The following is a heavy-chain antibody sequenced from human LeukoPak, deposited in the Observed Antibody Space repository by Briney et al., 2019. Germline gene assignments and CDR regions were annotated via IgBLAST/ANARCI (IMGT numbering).Heavy chain of an antibody. D-gene: IGHD2-2*01. V-gene: IGHV3-33*08. CDR2: IWYDGSNK. Sequence: GGSLRLSCAASGFTFSSYAMHWVRQAPGKGLEWVAVIWYDGSNKYYADSVKGRFTISRDNSKNTLYPQMNSLRAEDTAVYYCARDKRCSSTSCSLDPWGQGTLVTVSS. J-gene: IGHJ5*02. CDR1: GFTFSSYA. CDR3: ARDKRCSSTSCSLDP.